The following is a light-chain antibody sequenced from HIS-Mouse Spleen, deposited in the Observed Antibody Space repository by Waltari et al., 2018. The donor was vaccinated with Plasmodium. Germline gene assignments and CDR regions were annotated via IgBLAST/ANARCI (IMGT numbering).Light chain of an antibody. Sequence: DIQMTKSPSPLSASVGDRVTIPCRASQSISSYLNWYQQKPGKAPKLLIYAASSLQSGVPSRFSGSGSGTDFTLTISSLQPEDFATYYCQQSYSTPQLTFGGGTKVEIK. J-gene: IGKJ4*01. CDR1: QSISSY. CDR3: QQSYSTPQLT. V-gene: IGKV1-39*01. CDR2: AAS.